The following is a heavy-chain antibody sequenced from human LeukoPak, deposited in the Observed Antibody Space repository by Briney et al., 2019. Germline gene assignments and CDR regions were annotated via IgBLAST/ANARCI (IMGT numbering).Heavy chain of an antibody. CDR2: ISYDGSNK. CDR3: ATDDYVWGSLAFDI. J-gene: IGHJ3*02. D-gene: IGHD3-16*01. V-gene: IGHV3-30*04. Sequence: PGRSLRLSCAASGFTSSSYAMHWVRQAPGKGLEWVAVISYDGSNKYYADSVKDRFTISRDNSKNTLYLQMNSLRAEDTAVYYCATDDYVWGSLAFDIWGQGTMVTVSS. CDR1: GFTSSSYA.